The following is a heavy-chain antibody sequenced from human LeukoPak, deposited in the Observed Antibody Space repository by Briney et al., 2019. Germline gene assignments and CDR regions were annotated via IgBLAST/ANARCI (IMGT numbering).Heavy chain of an antibody. CDR1: GFTFSSYS. J-gene: IGHJ4*02. Sequence: PGRCLRLSCAASGFTFSSYSTNWVRQAPRKRLEWVSSISSSSSYIYYTDSVKGRLTISRDNAKTSLYLQMNSLRAEDTAVYYCARGPVTGDFDYWGQGTLVTVSS. CDR2: ISSSSSYI. V-gene: IGHV3-21*01. D-gene: IGHD7-27*01. CDR3: ARGPVTGDFDY.